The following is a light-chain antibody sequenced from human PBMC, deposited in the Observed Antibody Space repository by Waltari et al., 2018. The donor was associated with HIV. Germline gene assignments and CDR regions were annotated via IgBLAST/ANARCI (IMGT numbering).Light chain of an antibody. V-gene: IGKV3-11*01. Sequence: EIVLTQSPATLSLSPGARATLSCRASQSVSSYLAWYQQKPGQAPRLLIYDASNRATGIPARFSGSGSGTDFTLTISSLEPEDFAVYYCQQRSNWRDTFGPGTKVDIK. CDR1: QSVSSY. CDR3: QQRSNWRDT. CDR2: DAS. J-gene: IGKJ3*01.